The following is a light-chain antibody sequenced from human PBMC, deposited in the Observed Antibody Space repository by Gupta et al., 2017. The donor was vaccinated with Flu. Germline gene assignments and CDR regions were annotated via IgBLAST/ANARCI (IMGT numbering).Light chain of an antibody. CDR1: QSIISW. V-gene: IGKV1-5*03. J-gene: IGKJ1*01. Sequence: PSTLSASLVDRITSTCLASQSIISWLAWYQQKPGKAPKLLIYKASSLESGVPSRFSGSGSGTEFTLTISSLQPDDFATYYCQQDNSYPSTFGQGTKVEIK. CDR3: QQDNSYPST. CDR2: KAS.